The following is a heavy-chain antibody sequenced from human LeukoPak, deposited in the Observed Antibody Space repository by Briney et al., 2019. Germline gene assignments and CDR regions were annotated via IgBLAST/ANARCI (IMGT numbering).Heavy chain of an antibody. CDR3: ARGDGEFDP. V-gene: IGHV3-30*02. J-gene: IGHJ5*02. D-gene: IGHD4-17*01. Sequence: GGSLRLSCAASGITFTSYGMHWVRQAPGKGLEWVAFIRYDGSHKYYADSVKGRFTISRANSKNTLYLQMNSLRAEDTAVYYCARGDGEFDPWGQGTLVTVSS. CDR2: IRYDGSHK. CDR1: GITFTSYG.